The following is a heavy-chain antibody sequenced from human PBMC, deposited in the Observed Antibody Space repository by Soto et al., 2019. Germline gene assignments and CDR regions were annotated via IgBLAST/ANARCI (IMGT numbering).Heavy chain of an antibody. CDR3: GRGSSFTSPDH. CDR1: GGSISDYY. D-gene: IGHD6-6*01. CDR2: FYSSQRT. Sequence: PSETLSLTCTISGGSISDYYWTWIRQSAGRGLAWIGRFYSSQRTDYNPSLRNRVTFLLDTSKRQFSLTLTFVTAADTAVYYCGRGSSFTSPDHWGQGALVTVSS. J-gene: IGHJ4*02. V-gene: IGHV4-4*07.